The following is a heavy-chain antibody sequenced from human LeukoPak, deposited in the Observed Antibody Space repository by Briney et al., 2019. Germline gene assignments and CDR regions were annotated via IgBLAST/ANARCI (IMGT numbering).Heavy chain of an antibody. Sequence: GRSLRLSCGASGSTFSRYGMHWVRQAPGKGLEWVAIIWYDGSNKYYADSVKGRFTISRDNSKNTLYLQMNSLRAEDTAVYYCARDSSTTVTGAFDIWGQGTMVTVSS. J-gene: IGHJ3*02. CDR1: GSTFSRYG. CDR2: IWYDGSNK. CDR3: ARDSSTTVTGAFDI. D-gene: IGHD4-17*01. V-gene: IGHV3-33*01.